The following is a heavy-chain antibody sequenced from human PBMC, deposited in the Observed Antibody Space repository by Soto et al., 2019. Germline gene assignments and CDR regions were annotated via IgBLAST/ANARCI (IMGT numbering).Heavy chain of an antibody. Sequence: PGGSLRLSCAASEFTFSSYAMSWVRQAPGKGLEWVSTISGSGGSTYYADSLKGRFTISRDNSKNTLFLQMSSQRAEDTAVYYCAKEAVSGWYYFDYWGPGTLVTVSS. J-gene: IGHJ4*02. CDR1: EFTFSSYA. CDR2: ISGSGGST. D-gene: IGHD6-19*01. V-gene: IGHV3-23*01. CDR3: AKEAVSGWYYFDY.